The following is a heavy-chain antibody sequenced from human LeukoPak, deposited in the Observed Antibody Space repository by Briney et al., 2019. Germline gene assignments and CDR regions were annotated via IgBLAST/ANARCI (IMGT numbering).Heavy chain of an antibody. J-gene: IGHJ4*02. V-gene: IGHV3-30*18. Sequence: GGSLRLSCAASGFSFSNYVMYWVRQAPRKGLEWEAVISYDGNNKYYADSVKGRFTISRDNSKNTLYLQMSSLRGEDTAVYYCAKGLQVAEPPDYWAQGILVTVSS. CDR1: GFSFSNYV. CDR2: ISYDGNNK. CDR3: AKGLQVAEPPDY. D-gene: IGHD2-15*01.